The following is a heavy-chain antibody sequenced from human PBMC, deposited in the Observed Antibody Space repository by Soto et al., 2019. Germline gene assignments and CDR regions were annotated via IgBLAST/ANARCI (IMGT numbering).Heavy chain of an antibody. CDR1: GGSIPGYY. CDR2: INHSGST. J-gene: IGHJ6*02. V-gene: IGHV4-34*01. D-gene: IGHD3-10*01. CDR3: ARGRGTVVRGGGYYGRDV. Sequence: QVQLPQWGAGLLKPSETLSLTCAVYGGSIPGYYWSWIRQPPGKGLELTGEINHSGSTNSNPSLKSPVIISVDTSKHQFCLTLSSVTDADTAVYYWARGRGTVVRGGGYYGRDVWGQGTTVTVSS.